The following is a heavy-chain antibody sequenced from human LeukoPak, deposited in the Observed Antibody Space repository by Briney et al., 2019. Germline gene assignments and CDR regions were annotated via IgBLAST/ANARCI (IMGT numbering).Heavy chain of an antibody. V-gene: IGHV4-30-2*01. CDR3: ARDGEQQTVDY. D-gene: IGHD6-13*01. Sequence: SETLSLNCTVSGGSISSGGYYWRWIRQPPGKGLEWIGYIYHSGSTYYNPSLKSRVTISVDRSKNQFSLKLSSVTAADTAVYYCARDGEQQTVDYWGQGTLVTVSS. CDR1: GGSISSGGYY. CDR2: IYHSGST. J-gene: IGHJ4*02.